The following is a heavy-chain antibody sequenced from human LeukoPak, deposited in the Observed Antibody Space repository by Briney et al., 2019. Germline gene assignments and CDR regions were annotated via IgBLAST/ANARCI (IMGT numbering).Heavy chain of an antibody. J-gene: IGHJ4*02. Sequence: TSETLCVTCAVYGESFSGYYWSWIRQTPRKGLEWIGDINHSGSTNYNPSLKSRVTISVDTSKNQYSLKLSSVTAPDTAVHYCARGLYYYGSGSYYTAWGQGTLVTVSS. CDR1: GESFSGYY. CDR2: INHSGST. D-gene: IGHD3-10*01. V-gene: IGHV4-34*01. CDR3: ARGLYYYGSGSYYTA.